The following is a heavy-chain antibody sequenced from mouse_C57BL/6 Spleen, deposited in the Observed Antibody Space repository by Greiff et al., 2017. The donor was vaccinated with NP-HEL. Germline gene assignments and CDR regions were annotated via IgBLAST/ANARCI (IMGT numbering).Heavy chain of an antibody. CDR1: GYTFTSYG. CDR3: ARDWLRRLDY. V-gene: IGHV1-81*01. Sequence: QVQLQQSGAELARRGASVKLSCKASGYTFTSYGISWVKQRPGQGLEWIGEIYPRSGNTYYNEKFKGKAPLTADKASSTAYMELRSRTSEDSAVYVCARDWLRRLDYWGQGTTLTVSS. J-gene: IGHJ2*01. D-gene: IGHD2-2*01. CDR2: IYPRSGNT.